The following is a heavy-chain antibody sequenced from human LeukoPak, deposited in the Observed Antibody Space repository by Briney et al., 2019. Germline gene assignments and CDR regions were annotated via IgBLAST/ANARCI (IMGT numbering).Heavy chain of an antibody. CDR1: GGSISSYF. D-gene: IGHD2-8*01. CDR2: ISTSGST. V-gene: IGHV4-4*07. CDR3: ARDDLVWGVNNWFDP. Sequence: SETLSLTCAVSGGSISSYFWTWIRQPAGKGLEWIGRISTSGSTNYNPSLKSRVSMSLDTSKNQLSLKLSSVTAADTAVYYCARDDLVWGVNNWFDPWGQGTLVTVSS. J-gene: IGHJ5*02.